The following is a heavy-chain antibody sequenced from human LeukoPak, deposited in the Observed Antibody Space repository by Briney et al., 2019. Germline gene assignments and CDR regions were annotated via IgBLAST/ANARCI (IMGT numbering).Heavy chain of an antibody. J-gene: IGHJ3*02. CDR2: ISWNSGSI. V-gene: IGHV3-9*01. CDR3: AKDVWFGDQIWGAFDI. Sequence: PGGSLRLSCAASGFTFDDYAMHWVRQAPGKGLEWVSGISWNSGSIGYADSVKGRFTISRDNAKNSLYLQMNSLRAEDTALYYCAKDVWFGDQIWGAFDIWGQGTMVTVSS. D-gene: IGHD3-10*01. CDR1: GFTFDDYA.